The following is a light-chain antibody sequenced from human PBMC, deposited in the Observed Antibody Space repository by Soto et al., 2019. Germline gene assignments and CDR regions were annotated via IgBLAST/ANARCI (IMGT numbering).Light chain of an antibody. J-gene: IGLJ1*01. CDR2: DVS. CDR1: SSDIGGYNY. Sequence: QSALTQPASMSWSPGQSVTISCAGTSSDIGGYNYVSGYPHNPGTAPKLIIYDVSSPPPGVTQRFSASWSGTTASLTISGLHAEDEAEYYCSSFSVASPLFGTGTKVTVL. CDR3: SSFSVASPL. V-gene: IGLV2-14*01.